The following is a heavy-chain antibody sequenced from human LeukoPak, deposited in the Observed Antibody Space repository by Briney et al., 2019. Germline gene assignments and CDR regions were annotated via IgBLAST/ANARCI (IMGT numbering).Heavy chain of an antibody. CDR3: ARREYGYGPWDYYYMDV. D-gene: IGHD5-18*01. CDR1: GFTFSSYS. Sequence: AGGSLRLSCAASGFTFSSYSMNWVRQAPGKGLEWVSYISSSSSTIYYADSVKGRFTISRDNAKNSLYLQMNSLRAEDTAVYYCARREYGYGPWDYYYMDVWGKGTTVTVSS. J-gene: IGHJ6*03. CDR2: ISSSSSTI. V-gene: IGHV3-48*04.